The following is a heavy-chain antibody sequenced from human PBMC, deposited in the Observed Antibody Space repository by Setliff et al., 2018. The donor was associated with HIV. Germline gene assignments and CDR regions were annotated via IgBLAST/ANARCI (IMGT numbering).Heavy chain of an antibody. CDR2: IYYSGRT. J-gene: IGHJ6*03. D-gene: IGHD1-26*01. CDR1: GGPISSYY. CDR3: ARRRPPPSGTYSRYYMDV. V-gene: IGHV4-59*08. Sequence: ASETLSLTCSVSGGPISSYYWSWIRQPPGKGLEWIGYIYYSGRTNYNPSLKSRVTISVDTARNQFSLKLSSLSAADTAVYYCARRRPPPSGTYSRYYMDVWGKGTTVTVSS.